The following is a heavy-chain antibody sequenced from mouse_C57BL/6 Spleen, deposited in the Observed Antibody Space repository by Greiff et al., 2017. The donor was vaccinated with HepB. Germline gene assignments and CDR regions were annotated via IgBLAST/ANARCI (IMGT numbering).Heavy chain of an antibody. V-gene: IGHV10-1*01. CDR2: IRSKSNNYAT. CDR3: VRHPSLLRDAMDY. J-gene: IGHJ4*01. D-gene: IGHD1-2*01. CDR1: GFSFNTYA. Sequence: EVKLQESGGGLVQPKGSLKLSCAASGFSFNTYAMNWVRQAPGKGLEWVARIRSKSNNYATYYADSVKDRFTISRDDSESMLYLQMNNLKTEDTAMYYCVRHPSLLRDAMDYWGQGTSVTVSS.